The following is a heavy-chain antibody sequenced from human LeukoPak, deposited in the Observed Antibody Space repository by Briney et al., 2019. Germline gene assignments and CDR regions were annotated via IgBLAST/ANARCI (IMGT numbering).Heavy chain of an antibody. D-gene: IGHD6-19*01. CDR2: INTNTGNP. J-gene: IGHJ4*02. Sequence: ASVMVSCKVSGYTFTSYAMNWVRQAPGQGLEWMGWINTNTGNPTYAQGFTGRFVFSLDTSVSTAYLQIGSLKAEDTAVYYCARVPYSSGWPFDYWGQGTLVTVSS. CDR1: GYTFTSYA. V-gene: IGHV7-4-1*01. CDR3: ARVPYSSGWPFDY.